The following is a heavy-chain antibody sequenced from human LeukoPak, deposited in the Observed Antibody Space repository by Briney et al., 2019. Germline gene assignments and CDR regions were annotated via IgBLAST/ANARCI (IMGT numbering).Heavy chain of an antibody. Sequence: GGSLRLSCAASGFTSSSYAMSWVRQAPGKGLEWVSAISGSGGSTYYADSVKGRFTISRDNSKNTLYLQMNSLRAEDTAVYYCAKSLGSSGWYLTFDYWGQGTLVTVSS. J-gene: IGHJ4*02. D-gene: IGHD6-19*01. CDR3: AKSLGSSGWYLTFDY. V-gene: IGHV3-23*01. CDR1: GFTSSSYA. CDR2: ISGSGGST.